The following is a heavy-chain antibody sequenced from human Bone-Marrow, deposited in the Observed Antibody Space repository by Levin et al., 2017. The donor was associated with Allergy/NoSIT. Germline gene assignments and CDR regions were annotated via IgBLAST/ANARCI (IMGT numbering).Heavy chain of an antibody. CDR1: GYSFTSYW. D-gene: IGHD6-6*01. CDR3: ARTRRQLAGNAAFDI. J-gene: IGHJ3*02. Sequence: GESLKISCKGSGYSFTSYWIGWVRQIPGKGLEWMGIIYPGDSDRRFDSDTRYSPAFQGQVTISADNSISTAYLQWSSLKASDTAMYYCARTRRQLAGNAAFDIWGQGTMVTVSS. V-gene: IGHV5-51*01. CDR2: IYPGDSDRRFDSDT.